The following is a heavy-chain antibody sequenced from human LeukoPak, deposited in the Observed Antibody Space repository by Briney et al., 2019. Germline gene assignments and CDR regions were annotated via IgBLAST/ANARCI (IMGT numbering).Heavy chain of an antibody. D-gene: IGHD6-13*01. CDR2: INPSGGST. J-gene: IGHJ4*02. CDR3: ARDPATGYSSSWPNFDY. Sequence: GASVKVSCKASGYTFTSYYMHWVRQAPGQGLEWMGIINPSGGSTSYAQKFQGRVTMTRDTSTSTVYMELSSLRSEDTAVYYCARDPATGYSSSWPNFDYWGQGTLVTVSS. V-gene: IGHV1-46*01. CDR1: GYTFTSYY.